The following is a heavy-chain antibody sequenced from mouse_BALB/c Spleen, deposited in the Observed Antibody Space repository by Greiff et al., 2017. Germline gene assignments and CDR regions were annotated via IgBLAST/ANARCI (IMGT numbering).Heavy chain of an antibody. J-gene: IGHJ2*01. CDR3: ARDHYGNYYFDY. CDR2: INSNGGST. D-gene: IGHD2-1*01. V-gene: IGHV5-6-3*01. Sequence: EMKLVESGGGLVQPGGSLKLSCAASGFTFSSYGMSWVRQTPDKRLELVATINSNGGSTYYPDSVKGRFTISRDNAKNTLYLQMSSLKSEDTAMYYCARDHYGNYYFDYWGQGTTLTVSS. CDR1: GFTFSSYG.